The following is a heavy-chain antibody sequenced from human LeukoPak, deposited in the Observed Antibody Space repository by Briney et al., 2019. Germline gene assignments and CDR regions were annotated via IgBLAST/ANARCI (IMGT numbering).Heavy chain of an antibody. V-gene: IGHV4-34*01. Sequence: PSETLSLTCAVYGGSFSGYYWSWIRQLPGKGLEWIGEINHSGSTNYNPSLKSRVTISVDTSKNQFSLKLSSVTAADTAVYYCASSTYCGGDCSDAFDIWGQGTMVTVSS. CDR1: GGSFSGYY. CDR3: ASSTYCGGDCSDAFDI. CDR2: INHSGST. D-gene: IGHD2-21*02. J-gene: IGHJ3*02.